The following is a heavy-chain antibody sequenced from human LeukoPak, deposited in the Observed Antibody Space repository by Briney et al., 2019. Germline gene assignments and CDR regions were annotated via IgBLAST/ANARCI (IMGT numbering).Heavy chain of an antibody. CDR2: ISGSGGST. Sequence: GGSLRLSCAASGFTFSSYAMSWVRQAPGEGLEWVSAISGSGGSTYYADSVKGRFTISRDNSKNTLYLQMNSLRAEDTAVYYCAKESCSSTSCKTNWFDPWGQGTLVTVSS. V-gene: IGHV3-23*01. CDR1: GFTFSSYA. CDR3: AKESCSSTSCKTNWFDP. D-gene: IGHD2-2*01. J-gene: IGHJ5*02.